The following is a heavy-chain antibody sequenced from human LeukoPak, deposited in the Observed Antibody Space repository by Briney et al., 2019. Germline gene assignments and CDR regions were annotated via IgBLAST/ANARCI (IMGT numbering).Heavy chain of an antibody. CDR2: IYYSGNT. V-gene: IGHV4-31*03. CDR3: AKGYNYGPFDY. D-gene: IGHD5-18*01. J-gene: IGHJ4*02. CDR1: GVSIINGGYY. Sequence: PSETLSLTCTVSGVSIINGGYYWNWIRQHPGKGLEWIGYIYYSGNTSYTPSLKSRVTISVETSKNQFSLKLSSVTAADTAVYYCAKGYNYGPFDYWGQGTLVTVSS.